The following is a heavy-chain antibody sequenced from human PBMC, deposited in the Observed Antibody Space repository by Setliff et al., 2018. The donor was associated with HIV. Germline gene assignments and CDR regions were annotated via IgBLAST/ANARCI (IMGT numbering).Heavy chain of an antibody. J-gene: IGHJ4*02. CDR3: AWGTQRPIDS. D-gene: IGHD3-16*01. CDR1: GYIFPDYY. V-gene: IGHV1-69-2*01. CDR2: IDPDRGDT. Sequence: ASVKVSCKVSGYIFPDYYIQWVRQAPGKGLEWMGLIDPDRGDTVYAEKFQGRVTITADRSIDTAYMTLSSLTSDDTAMYFCAWGTQRPIDSWGQGTRVTVSS.